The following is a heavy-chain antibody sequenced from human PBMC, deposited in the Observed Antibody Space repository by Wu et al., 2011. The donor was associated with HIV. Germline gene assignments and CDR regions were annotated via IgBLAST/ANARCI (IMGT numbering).Heavy chain of an antibody. D-gene: IGHD3-10*01. J-gene: IGHJ6*02. Sequence: CSLGREVKKPGSSVKVSCKASEAPSAAYAISWVRQAPGQGLEWMGGIIPIFGTANYAQKFQGRVTITTDESTSTAYMELSSLRSEDTAVYYCARVKISMVRGVIGHYYGMDVWGQGTTVTVSS. CDR3: ARVKISMVRGVIGHYYGMDV. V-gene: IGHV1-69*05. CDR2: IIPIFGTA. CDR1: EAPSAAYA.